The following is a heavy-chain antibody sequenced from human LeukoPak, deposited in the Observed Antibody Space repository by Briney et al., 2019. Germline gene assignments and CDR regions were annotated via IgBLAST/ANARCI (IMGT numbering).Heavy chain of an antibody. CDR1: GYTFTSYY. CDR3: ARDAELLWFGELLYHNNWFDP. D-gene: IGHD3-10*01. CDR2: INPNSGGT. V-gene: IGHV1-2*02. Sequence: ASVKVSCKASGYTFTSYYMHWVRQAPGQGLEWMGWINPNSGGTNYAQKFQGRVTMTRDTSISTAYMELSRLRSDDTAVYYCARDAELLWFGELLYHNNWFDPWGQGTLVTVSS. J-gene: IGHJ5*02.